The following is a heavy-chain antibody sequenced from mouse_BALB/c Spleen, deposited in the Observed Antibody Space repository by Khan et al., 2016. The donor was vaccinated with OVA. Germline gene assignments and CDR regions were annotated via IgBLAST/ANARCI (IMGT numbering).Heavy chain of an antibody. V-gene: IGHV3-2*02. J-gene: IGHJ3*01. CDR1: GYSITSDYA. CDR3: AMGRTY. Sequence: VQLKESGPGLVKPSQSLSLTSTVTGYSITSDYAWNWIRQFPGNKLEWMGYISYSGRTSYNPSLKSRISVTRDTSKNQFFLQLNSVTTEDTATYYCAMGRTYWGQGTLVTVSA. D-gene: IGHD4-1*01. CDR2: ISYSGRT.